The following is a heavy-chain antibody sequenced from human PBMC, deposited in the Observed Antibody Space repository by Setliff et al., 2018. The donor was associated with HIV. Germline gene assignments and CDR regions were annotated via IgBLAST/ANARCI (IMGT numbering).Heavy chain of an antibody. D-gene: IGHD1-7*01. J-gene: IGHJ4*02. CDR1: GFTFSSYW. V-gene: IGHV3-74*01. CDR3: AGVPTGTTSAFDY. CDR2: INNERGT. Sequence: VGSLRLSCAASGFTFSSYWMHWVLQAPGKGLVWVARINNERGTGYADSVKGQFTIFRANAQNTRYLHRNSLRGEDTAVYYCAGVPTGTTSAFDYWGQGTLVTVSS.